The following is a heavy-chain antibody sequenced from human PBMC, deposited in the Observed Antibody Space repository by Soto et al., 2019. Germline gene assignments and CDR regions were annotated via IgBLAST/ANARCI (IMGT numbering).Heavy chain of an antibody. V-gene: IGHV3-23*01. CDR3: AKSGRIVVVVAATQNWFDP. J-gene: IGHJ5*02. Sequence: EVQLLESGGGLVQPGGSLRLSCAASGFTFSSYAMSWVRQAPGKGLEWVSAISGSGGSTYYADSVKGRFTISRDNSKNTLYPQMNSLRAEDTAVYYCAKSGRIVVVVAATQNWFDPWGQGTLLTVSS. D-gene: IGHD2-15*01. CDR1: GFTFSSYA. CDR2: ISGSGGST.